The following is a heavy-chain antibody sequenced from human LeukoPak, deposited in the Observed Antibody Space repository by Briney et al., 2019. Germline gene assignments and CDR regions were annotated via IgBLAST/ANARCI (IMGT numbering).Heavy chain of an antibody. Sequence: PSETLSLTCTVSGGSISSYYWSWIRQPPGKGLEWIGYVFHSGSTNYNPSLKSRVTISVDTSKNQFSLKLSSVTAADTAVYYCARHAGVAAPFDYWGQGTLVTVSS. CDR1: GGSISSYY. D-gene: IGHD2-15*01. CDR2: VFHSGST. CDR3: ARHAGVAAPFDY. J-gene: IGHJ4*02. V-gene: IGHV4-59*08.